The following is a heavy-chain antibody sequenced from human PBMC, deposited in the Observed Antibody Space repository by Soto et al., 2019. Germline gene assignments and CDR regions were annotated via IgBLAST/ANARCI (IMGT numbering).Heavy chain of an antibody. CDR1: GLTFSSYA. D-gene: IGHD3-10*01. J-gene: IGHJ5*02. V-gene: IGHV3-23*01. CDR3: AKDQLLIRGVIHTWCDP. CDR2: ISGSGGST. Sequence: EVQLLESGGGLIQPGGSLRLSCAASGLTFSSYAMSWVRQAPGKGLEWVSAISGSGGSTYYANSGKGRCTISRDNSKNTRYRLMSRLRAEAPAVYYCAKDQLLIRGVIHTWCDPWGQGSLVTVSS.